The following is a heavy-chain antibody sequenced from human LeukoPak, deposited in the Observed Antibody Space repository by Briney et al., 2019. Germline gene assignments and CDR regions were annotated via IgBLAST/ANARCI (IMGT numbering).Heavy chain of an antibody. Sequence: GGSLRLSCAASGFTFSSYGMHWVRQAPGKGLEWVAVISYDGSNKYYADSVKGRFTISRDNSKNTLYLQMNSLRAEDTAVYYCAKDLSYYGSGSPPMTFDYWGQGTLVTVSS. CDR3: AKDLSYYGSGSPPMTFDY. D-gene: IGHD3-10*01. V-gene: IGHV3-30*18. CDR1: GFTFSSYG. J-gene: IGHJ4*02. CDR2: ISYDGSNK.